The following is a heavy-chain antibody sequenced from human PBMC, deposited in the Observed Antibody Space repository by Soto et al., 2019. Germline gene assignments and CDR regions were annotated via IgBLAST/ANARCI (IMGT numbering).Heavy chain of an antibody. J-gene: IGHJ4*02. Sequence: SETLSLTCTVSGGSISSGDYYWSWIRQPPGKGLEWIGYIYYSGSTYYNPSLKSRVTISVDTSKNQFSLKLSSVTAADTAVYYCAREDGYNGFDYWGQGTLVTVS. V-gene: IGHV4-30-4*01. CDR2: IYYSGST. D-gene: IGHD6-25*01. CDR3: AREDGYNGFDY. CDR1: GGSISSGDYY.